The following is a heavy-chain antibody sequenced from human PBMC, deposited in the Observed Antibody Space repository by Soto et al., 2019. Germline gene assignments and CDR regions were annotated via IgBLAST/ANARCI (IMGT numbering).Heavy chain of an antibody. D-gene: IGHD3-22*01. CDR3: ARTGSYDSSGYYPFDY. J-gene: IGHJ4*02. V-gene: IGHV1-18*01. CDR1: GYTFTSYG. Sequence: ASVKVSCKASGYTFTSYGISWVRQAPGQGLEWMGWISAYNGNTNYAQKLQGRVTMTTDTSTSTAYMELRSLRSDDTAVYYCARTGSYDSSGYYPFDYWGQGTLVTVSS. CDR2: ISAYNGNT.